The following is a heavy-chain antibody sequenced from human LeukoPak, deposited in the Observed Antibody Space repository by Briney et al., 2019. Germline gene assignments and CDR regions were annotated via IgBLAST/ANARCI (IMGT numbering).Heavy chain of an antibody. J-gene: IGHJ6*03. V-gene: IGHV3-7*01. Sequence: GGSLRLSCAASGFTFSSYWMSWVRQAPGKGLEWVANIKQDGSEKHYVDSVKGRFTISRDNAKNSLYLQMNSLRAEDTAVYYCARDPLGVVITNYYYYMDVRGKGTTVTVSS. D-gene: IGHD2-21*01. CDR3: ARDPLGVVITNYYYYMDV. CDR1: GFTFSSYW. CDR2: IKQDGSEK.